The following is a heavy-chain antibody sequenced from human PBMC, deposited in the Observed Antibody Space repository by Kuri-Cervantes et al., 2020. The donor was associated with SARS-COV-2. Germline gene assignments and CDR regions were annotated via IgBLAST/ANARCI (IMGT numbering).Heavy chain of an antibody. CDR1: GFTFSNAW. V-gene: IGHV3-15*01. CDR3: AKLAGSNYFYYYGMDV. D-gene: IGHD4-11*01. Sequence: GGSLRLSCAASGFTFSNAWMSWVRQAPGKGLEWVGRIKSKTDGGTTDYAAPVKGRFTISRDDSKNTLYLQMNSLKTEDTAVYYCAKLAGSNYFYYYGMDVWGQGTTVTVSS. J-gene: IGHJ6*02. CDR2: IKSKTDGGTT.